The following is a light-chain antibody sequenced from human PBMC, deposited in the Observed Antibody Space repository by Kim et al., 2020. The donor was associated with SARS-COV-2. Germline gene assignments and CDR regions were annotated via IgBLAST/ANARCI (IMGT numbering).Light chain of an antibody. CDR2: SAS. J-gene: IGKJ4*01. Sequence: EIVMTQSPVTVSMSPGERATLSCRASQTVFSNLAWYQQKPGQAPRLLLYSASTRATGTPARFSGSGSGTEFTLTISSLQSEDLAVYYCQKYDSWPLTFGGGTKVGIK. CDR3: QKYDSWPLT. V-gene: IGKV3D-15*01. CDR1: QTVFSN.